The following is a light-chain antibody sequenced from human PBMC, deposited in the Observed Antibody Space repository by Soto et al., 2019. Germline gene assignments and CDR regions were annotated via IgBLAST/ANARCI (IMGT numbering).Light chain of an antibody. CDR3: QPYYSPPRYT. CDR2: CAS. J-gene: IGKJ2*01. V-gene: IGKV4-1*01. CDR1: QNVLYSSNNKNL. Sequence: DIVMTQSPEYLAVSLGERATINCKSSQNVLYSSNNKNLIAWYQQKPGQPPKLLIYCASTRESVVPDRFSGSGSGRDFTLSISSLQAEDVGVSYCQPYYSPPRYTFGQGTRLEIK.